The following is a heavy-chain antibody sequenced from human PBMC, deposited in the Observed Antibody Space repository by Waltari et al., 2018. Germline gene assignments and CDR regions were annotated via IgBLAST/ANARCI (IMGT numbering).Heavy chain of an antibody. Sequence: EVQLVQSGGGLVRPGGSLRLPCAASGLGVRCHYMSWVRQTPGKGLEWVSVIHTNGDTYYADSVKGNFTISRDISKNTLFLQMDNLRDEDTATYYCARGKPAGYHYGSGYYFDCWGQGTQVTVSS. CDR1: GLGVRCHY. D-gene: IGHD3-10*01. CDR2: IHTNGDT. CDR3: ARGKPAGYHYGSGYYFDC. J-gene: IGHJ4*02. V-gene: IGHV3-66*01.